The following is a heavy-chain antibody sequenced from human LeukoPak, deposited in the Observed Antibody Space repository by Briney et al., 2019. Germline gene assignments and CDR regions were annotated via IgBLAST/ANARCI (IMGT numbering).Heavy chain of an antibody. CDR1: GGSISSYY. Sequence: PSETLSLTCTVSGGSISSYYWSWIRQPAGKGLEWIGRIYTSGSTNYNPSLNSRVTMSVDTSKNQFSLKLSSVTAADTAVYYCASGRLPPRWNNRSDPWGQGTLVTVSS. V-gene: IGHV4-4*07. J-gene: IGHJ5*02. CDR3: ASGRLPPRWNNRSDP. D-gene: IGHD1-1*01. CDR2: IYTSGST.